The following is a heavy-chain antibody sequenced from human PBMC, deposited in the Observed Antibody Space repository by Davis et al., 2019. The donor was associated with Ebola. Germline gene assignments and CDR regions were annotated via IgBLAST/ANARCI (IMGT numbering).Heavy chain of an antibody. CDR3: ARDRECRGGSCPGVFDY. J-gene: IGHJ4*02. CDR2: INPKNGGT. V-gene: IGHV1-2*02. D-gene: IGHD2-15*01. Sequence: ASVKVSCKASGYTFTGYYLHWVRQAPGQGLEWMGWINPKNGGTNYAQKFKGRVTMTRDTTISTAHMELSSLRSDDTAVYYCARDRECRGGSCPGVFDYWGQGTLVTVSS. CDR1: GYTFTGYY.